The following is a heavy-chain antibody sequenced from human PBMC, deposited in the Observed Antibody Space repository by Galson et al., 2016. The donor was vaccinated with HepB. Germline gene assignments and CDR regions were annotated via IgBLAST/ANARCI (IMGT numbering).Heavy chain of an antibody. CDR1: GFTFGTSW. J-gene: IGHJ4*02. V-gene: IGHV3-15*01. D-gene: IGHD6-13*01. CDR3: TTVGIALPNTDH. Sequence: SLRLSCAASGFTFGTSWMSWVRQAPGKGLEWVGRIRSKTDGGTTDYGAPVKGRITISRDDSKNTLYLQINNLKTEDTAVYYCTTVGIALPNTDHWGQGTVVTVSS. CDR2: IRSKTDGGTT.